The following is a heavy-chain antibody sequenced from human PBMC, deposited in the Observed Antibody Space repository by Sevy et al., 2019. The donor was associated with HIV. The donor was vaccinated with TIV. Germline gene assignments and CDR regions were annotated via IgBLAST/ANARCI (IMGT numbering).Heavy chain of an antibody. V-gene: IGHV3-7*01. Sequence: GGSLRLSCVASGFTFTGYWMTWVRQAPGKGLEWVANINQDASKKYYVDSVKGRFTISRDNTKNSLYLQMNSLRAEDTAVYYCAKDIAGPGSYWGQGTLVTVSS. CDR3: AKDIAGPGSY. J-gene: IGHJ4*02. CDR2: INQDASKK. D-gene: IGHD6-13*01. CDR1: GFTFTGYW.